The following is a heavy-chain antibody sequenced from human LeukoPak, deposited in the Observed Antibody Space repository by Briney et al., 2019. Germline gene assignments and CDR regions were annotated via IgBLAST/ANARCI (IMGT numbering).Heavy chain of an antibody. CDR2: IYTSGST. V-gene: IGHV4-4*09. Sequence: SETLSLTCTVSGGSISSYYWSWIRQPPGKGLEWIGYIYTSGSTNYNPSLKSRVTISVDTSKNQFSLKLSSVTAADTAVYYCARQKGGLYYYYMDVWGKGTTVTVSS. J-gene: IGHJ6*03. D-gene: IGHD3-16*01. CDR3: ARQKGGLYYYYMDV. CDR1: GGSISSYY.